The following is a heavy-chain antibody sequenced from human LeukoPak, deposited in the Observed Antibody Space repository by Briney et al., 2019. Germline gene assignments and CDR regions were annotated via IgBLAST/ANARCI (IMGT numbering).Heavy chain of an antibody. D-gene: IGHD4-17*01. Sequence: GGSLRLSCAASGFTFSRYAMSWVRQAPGKGLEWVSAISGSGGNTYYADSVKGRFTISRDNSKNTLYLQMNSLRAEDTAVYYCAKGLMTTVTIEDYWGQGTLVTVSS. CDR3: AKGLMTTVTIEDY. CDR1: GFTFSRYA. CDR2: ISGSGGNT. J-gene: IGHJ4*02. V-gene: IGHV3-23*01.